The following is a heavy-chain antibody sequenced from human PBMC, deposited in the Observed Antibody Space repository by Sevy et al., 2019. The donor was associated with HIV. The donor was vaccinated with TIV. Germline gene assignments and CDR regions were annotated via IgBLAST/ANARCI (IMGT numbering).Heavy chain of an antibody. D-gene: IGHD2-21*01. CDR2: IQYDGSNK. CDR3: VKEGGGEGGDH. J-gene: IGHJ4*02. V-gene: IGHV3-30*02. Sequence: GGSLRLSCAASGFSYSSYGMHWVRQAPGKGLELVAYIQYDGSNKDYADSVKGRFTISRDNSKNTLDLQMNSLRVEDTDVYYCVKEGGGEGGDHWGQGTLVTVSS. CDR1: GFSYSSYG.